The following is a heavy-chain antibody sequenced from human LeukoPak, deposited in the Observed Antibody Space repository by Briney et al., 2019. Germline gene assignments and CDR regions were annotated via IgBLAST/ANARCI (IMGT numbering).Heavy chain of an antibody. D-gene: IGHD5-18*01. J-gene: IGHJ4*02. Sequence: ASVKVSCKAPGYTFTGYYMHWVRQAPGQGLEWMGWINPNSGGTNYAQKFQGRVTMTRDTSISTAYMELSRLRSDDTAVYYCARDLGDTAMVNGDYWGQGTLVTVSS. CDR2: INPNSGGT. V-gene: IGHV1-2*02. CDR1: GYTFTGYY. CDR3: ARDLGDTAMVNGDY.